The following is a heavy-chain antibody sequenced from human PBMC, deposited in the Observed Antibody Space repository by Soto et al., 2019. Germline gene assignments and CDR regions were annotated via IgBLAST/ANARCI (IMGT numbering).Heavy chain of an antibody. CDR3: ARALESIAARPEYYYGMDV. J-gene: IGHJ6*02. Sequence: QVQLVQSGAEVKKPGASVKVSCKASGYTFTSYGISWVRQAPGQGLEWMGWISAYNGNTNYAQKLQGRVTMTTDTSTSTAYMEVRSLRSDDTAVYYCARALESIAARPEYYYGMDVWGQGTTVTVSS. D-gene: IGHD6-6*01. CDR2: ISAYNGNT. V-gene: IGHV1-18*01. CDR1: GYTFTSYG.